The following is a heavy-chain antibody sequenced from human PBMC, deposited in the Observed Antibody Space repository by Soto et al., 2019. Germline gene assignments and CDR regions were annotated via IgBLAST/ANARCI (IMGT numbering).Heavy chain of an antibody. CDR3: ARRWGEGRVDY. V-gene: IGHV4-4*02. Sequence: QVQLQESGPGLVKPSGTLSLTCAVSGGSISSSNWWSWVRQPPGKGLEWIGEIYHSGNTNYNPSLKSRVTMAVDKSRNQFSLMLSSVTAADTDVYYCARRWGEGRVDYWGKGTLVTVSS. CDR2: IYHSGNT. CDR1: GGSISSSNW. J-gene: IGHJ4*02. D-gene: IGHD3-10*01.